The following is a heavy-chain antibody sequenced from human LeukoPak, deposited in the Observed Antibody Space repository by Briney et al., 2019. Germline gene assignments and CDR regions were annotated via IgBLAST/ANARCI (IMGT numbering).Heavy chain of an antibody. CDR3: TPAFFGVQYYFDN. CDR1: GFTFGDYA. D-gene: IGHD3-3*01. V-gene: IGHV3-49*04. J-gene: IGHJ4*02. Sequence: GGSLRLSCTASGFTFGDYAMNWVRQAPGNGLEWVGFIRSKGYGGTTEYAASVKGRFTISRDDSKSIAYLQMNSLKTEDTAVYYCTPAFFGVQYYFDNWGQGTLVTVSS. CDR2: IRSKGYGGTT.